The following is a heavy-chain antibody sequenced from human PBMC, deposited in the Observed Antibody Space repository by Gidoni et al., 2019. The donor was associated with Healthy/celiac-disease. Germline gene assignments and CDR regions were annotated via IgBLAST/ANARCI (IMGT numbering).Heavy chain of an antibody. D-gene: IGHD1-1*01. J-gene: IGHJ4*02. V-gene: IGHV3-33*01. Sequence: QVQLVESGGGVVQPGRSLRLSCAASGFTFSSYGMHWVRQAPGKGLEWVAVIWYDGSNKYYADSVKGRFTISRDNSKNTLYLQMNSLRAEDTAVYYCARPIRGPKSGTDYWGQGTLVTVSS. CDR1: GFTFSSYG. CDR2: IWYDGSNK. CDR3: ARPIRGPKSGTDY.